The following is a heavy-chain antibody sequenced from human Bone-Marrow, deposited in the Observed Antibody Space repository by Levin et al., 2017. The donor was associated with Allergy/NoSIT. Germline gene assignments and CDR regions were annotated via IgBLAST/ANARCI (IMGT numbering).Heavy chain of an antibody. CDR1: GGSFTGYF. V-gene: IGHV4-34*01. J-gene: IGHJ4*02. CDR3: ARGGRWSFSYYFDY. D-gene: IGHD3-10*01. Sequence: SQTLSLTCAVDGGSFTGYFWTWIRQPPGKGLEWIGEINHSGSTKYNPSLTSRVPISVDTSKKEFSLNLSSVTAADTAVFYCARGGRWSFSYYFDYWGQGTRVTVSS. CDR2: INHSGST.